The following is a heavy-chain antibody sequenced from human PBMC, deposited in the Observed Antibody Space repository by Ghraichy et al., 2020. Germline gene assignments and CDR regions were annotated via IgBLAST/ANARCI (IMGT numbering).Heavy chain of an antibody. CDR1: GFTFSSYA. V-gene: IGHV3-23*01. CDR3: AKDRWDSSGYYPTTFDY. J-gene: IGHJ4*02. Sequence: GGSLRLSCAASGFTFSSYAMSWVRQAPGKGLEWVSAISGSGGSTYYADSVKGRFTISRDNSKNTLYLQMNSLRAEDTAVYYCAKDRWDSSGYYPTTFDYWGQGTLVTVSS. CDR2: ISGSGGST. D-gene: IGHD3-22*01.